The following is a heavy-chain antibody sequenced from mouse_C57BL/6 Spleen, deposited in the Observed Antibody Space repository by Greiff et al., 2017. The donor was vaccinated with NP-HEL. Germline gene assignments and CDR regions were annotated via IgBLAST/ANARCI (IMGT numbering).Heavy chain of an antibody. CDR2: IYPRDGST. V-gene: IGHV1-78*01. D-gene: IGHD2-3*01. CDR3: AAGYYVDYAMDY. CDR1: GYTFTDHT. J-gene: IGHJ4*01. Sequence: VKLVESDAELVKPGASVKISCKVSGYTFTDHTIHWMKQRPEQGLEWIGYIYPRDGSTKYNEKFKGKATLTADKSSSTAYMQLNSLTSEDSAVYFCAAGYYVDYAMDYWGQGTSVTVSS.